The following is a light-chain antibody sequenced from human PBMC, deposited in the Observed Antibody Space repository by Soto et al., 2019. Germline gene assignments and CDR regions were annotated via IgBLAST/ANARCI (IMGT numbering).Light chain of an antibody. CDR3: HQSYSTLSIT. CDR2: AAS. CDR1: ESIARH. V-gene: IGKV1-39*01. J-gene: IGKJ5*01. Sequence: DIQMTQSPSSLSASVGDRVTITCRASESIARHLNWYQQKPGKAPKLLIYAASSLQNGVPSRFRGGGSGTDVTLTISNLQPADFATYYCHQSYSTLSITFGQGTRLEIK.